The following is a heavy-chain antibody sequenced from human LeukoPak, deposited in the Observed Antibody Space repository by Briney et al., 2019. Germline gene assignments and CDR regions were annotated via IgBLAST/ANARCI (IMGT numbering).Heavy chain of an antibody. CDR2: ISWNSGSI. Sequence: PGGSLRLSCAASGFTFDDYAMHWVRQAPGKGLEWVSGISWNSGSIGYADSVKGRFTISRDNAKNSLYLGMNSLRAEDTALYYCATSYGSGSFDYRGQGTLVAVSS. CDR1: GFTFDDYA. J-gene: IGHJ4*02. V-gene: IGHV3-9*01. D-gene: IGHD3-10*01. CDR3: ATSYGSGSFDY.